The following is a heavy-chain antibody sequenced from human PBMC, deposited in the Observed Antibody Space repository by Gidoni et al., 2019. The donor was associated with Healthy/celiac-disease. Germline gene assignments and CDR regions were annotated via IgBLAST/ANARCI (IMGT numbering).Heavy chain of an antibody. CDR1: GGTFSSYA. Sequence: QVQLVQSGAEVKTPGSSVKISCKASGGTFSSYAISWVRQAPGQGLEWMGGIIPIFGTANYAQKFQGRVTITADKSTSTAYMELSSLRSEDTAVYYCARHYYDSSGYYQNWFDPWGQGTLVTVSS. V-gene: IGHV1-69*06. J-gene: IGHJ5*02. CDR2: IIPIFGTA. CDR3: ARHYYDSSGYYQNWFDP. D-gene: IGHD3-22*01.